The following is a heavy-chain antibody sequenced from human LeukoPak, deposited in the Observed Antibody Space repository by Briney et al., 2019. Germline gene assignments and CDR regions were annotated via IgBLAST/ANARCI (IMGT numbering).Heavy chain of an antibody. CDR1: GYTFTTYD. CDR3: ARVFGGREIGF. D-gene: IGHD3-3*01. V-gene: IGHV1-8*01. J-gene: IGHJ4*02. Sequence: ASVKVSCKASGYTFTTYDINWVRQATGQGLEWMGWMNPKTGDTAFAQKFQGRVTMTRNTSIDTAYMELTSLRSQDTAMYYCARVFGGREIGFWGQGTQVTVS. CDR2: MNPKTGDT.